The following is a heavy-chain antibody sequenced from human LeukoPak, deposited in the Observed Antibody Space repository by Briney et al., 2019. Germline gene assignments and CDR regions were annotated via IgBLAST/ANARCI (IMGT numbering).Heavy chain of an antibody. CDR1: GVSISSYY. V-gene: IGHV4-59*01. CDR2: IYYSGST. J-gene: IGHJ5*02. Sequence: SETLSLTCTVSGVSISSYYWSWIRQPPGKGLEWIGYIYYSGSTNYNPSLKGRVTMSVDTSKNQFSLKLSSVTAADTAVYYCARIPLISPGKNWFDPWRQGTLVTVSS. D-gene: IGHD1-26*01. CDR3: ARIPLISPGKNWFDP.